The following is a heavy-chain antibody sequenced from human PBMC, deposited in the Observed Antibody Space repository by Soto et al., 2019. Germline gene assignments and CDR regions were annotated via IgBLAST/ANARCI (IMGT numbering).Heavy chain of an antibody. J-gene: IGHJ4*02. CDR3: AREGRGKKAGYNGLVSLGY. Sequence: QVQLVQSGAEVKTPGSSLKVSCKVSGSRFSNYVISWVRQAPGHGLEWLGRIIPIFNSTKYAQGFQGRVTITADKSTSTGSLELSSLRSDDTAVYYCAREGRGKKAGYNGLVSLGYWGQGTLVTVSS. V-gene: IGHV1-69*06. CDR2: IIPIFNST. D-gene: IGHD2-2*02. CDR1: GSRFSNYV.